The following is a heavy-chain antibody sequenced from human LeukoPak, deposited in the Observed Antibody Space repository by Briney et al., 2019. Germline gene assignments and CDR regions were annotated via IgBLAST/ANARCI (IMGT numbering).Heavy chain of an antibody. D-gene: IGHD2-15*01. CDR2: ISSSGSTI. Sequence: PGGSLRLSCAASGFTFSSYEMNWVRQAPGKGLEWVSYISSSGSTIYYADSVKGRFTISRDNAKNSLYLQMNSLRAEDTAVYYCARVGPAGCSGGSCYSYFFDYWGQGTLVTVSS. CDR3: ARVGPAGCSGGSCYSYFFDY. CDR1: GFTFSSYE. V-gene: IGHV3-48*03. J-gene: IGHJ4*02.